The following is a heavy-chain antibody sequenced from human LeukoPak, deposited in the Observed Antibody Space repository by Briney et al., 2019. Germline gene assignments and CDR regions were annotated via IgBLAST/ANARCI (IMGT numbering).Heavy chain of an antibody. CDR2: INHSGST. V-gene: IGHV4-34*01. J-gene: IGHJ2*01. CDR3: ARGRRDGYNGPWYLDL. CDR1: VGPFSGYY. D-gene: IGHD5-24*01. Sequence: SETLSLPCAVYVGPFSGYYWRWIRQPPGKGLEWIGKINHSGSTNYNPSLKSRVTISVDTSKNQFSLMLSSVTAADTAVYFCARGRRDGYNGPWYLDLWGRGTLVTVSS.